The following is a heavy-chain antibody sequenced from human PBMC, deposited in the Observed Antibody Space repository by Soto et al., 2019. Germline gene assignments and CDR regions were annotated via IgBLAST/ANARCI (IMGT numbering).Heavy chain of an antibody. J-gene: IGHJ4*02. D-gene: IGHD3-22*01. Sequence: PSESLSLTCTASGGSISSYYWSWIRQPPGKGLEWIDYIYYSGSTNYNPSLKSRVTISVDTSKNQFSLKLSSVTAADTAVYYCARAYYDSSGWRVFDYWGQGTLVTVSS. V-gene: IGHV4-59*01. CDR1: GGSISSYY. CDR2: IYYSGST. CDR3: ARAYYDSSGWRVFDY.